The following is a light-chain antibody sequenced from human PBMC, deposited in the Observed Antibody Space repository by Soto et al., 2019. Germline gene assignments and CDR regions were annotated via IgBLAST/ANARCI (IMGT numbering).Light chain of an antibody. J-gene: IGLJ2*01. CDR1: SSDVGGYNF. CDR2: DVS. CDR3: SSYTISSTRV. Sequence: QSALTQPASVSGSPGQSITISCTGTSSDVGGYNFVSWYQQHPGKAPKLMIYDVSNRPSGVSNRFSGSKSGNTASLTMSGLQAEYEADYYCSSYTISSTRVFGGGTKLTVL. V-gene: IGLV2-14*01.